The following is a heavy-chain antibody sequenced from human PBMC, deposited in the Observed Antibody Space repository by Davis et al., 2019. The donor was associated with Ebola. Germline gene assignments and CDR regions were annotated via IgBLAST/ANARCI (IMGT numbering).Heavy chain of an antibody. D-gene: IGHD5-18*01. CDR2: INHSGST. V-gene: IGHV4-34*01. Sequence: MLGGSLRLSCAVYGGSFSGYYWSWIRQPPGKGLEWIGEINHSGSTNYNPSLKSRVTISVDTSKNQFSPKLSSVTAADTAVYYCARGAGYSYGYVYYYYGMDVWGKGTTVTVSS. J-gene: IGHJ6*04. CDR1: GGSFSGYY. CDR3: ARGAGYSYGYVYYYYGMDV.